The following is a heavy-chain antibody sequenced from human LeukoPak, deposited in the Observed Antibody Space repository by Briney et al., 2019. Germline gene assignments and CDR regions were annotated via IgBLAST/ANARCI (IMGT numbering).Heavy chain of an antibody. CDR2: ISTSGGSS. Sequence: PGESLRLSCAASGFTFISYAMSWVRQAPGKGLELGSGISTSGGSSSYSDSGKGRFTISRDNPRTTLSMQMNSLRAEETARYYCAIMHPYYDGSGYWVQWGQGTLVTVSS. D-gene: IGHD3-22*01. J-gene: IGHJ4*02. CDR1: GFTFISYA. CDR3: AIMHPYYDGSGYWVQ. V-gene: IGHV3-23*01.